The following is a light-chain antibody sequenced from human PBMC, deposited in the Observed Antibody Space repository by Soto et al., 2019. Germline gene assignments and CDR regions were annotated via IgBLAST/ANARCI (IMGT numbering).Light chain of an antibody. CDR2: VNT. CDR1: NSNIGAGYE. V-gene: IGLV1-40*01. Sequence: QSVLTQPPSVSGAPGQRVTISCTGSNSNIGAGYEVNWYQQFPGTAPKLLRYVNTNRPSGVPDRFSGSKSGSSTSQATTALQSEDEADYYCQSYDISLIVLIFGLGTKLTVL. J-gene: IGLJ2*01. CDR3: QSYDISLIVLI.